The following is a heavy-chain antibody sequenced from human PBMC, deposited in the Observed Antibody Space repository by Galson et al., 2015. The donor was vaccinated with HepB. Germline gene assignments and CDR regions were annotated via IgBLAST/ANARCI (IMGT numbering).Heavy chain of an antibody. CDR3: ARDTRRGYSYGWAKYGMDV. CDR1: GFTVSSNY. CDR2: IYSGGST. V-gene: IGHV3-66*01. Sequence: SLRLSCAASGFTVSSNYMSWVRQAPGKGLEWVSVIYSGGSTYYADSVKGRFTISRDNSKNTLYLQMNSLRAEDTAVYYCARDTRRGYSYGWAKYGMDVWGQGTTVTVSS. D-gene: IGHD5-18*01. J-gene: IGHJ6*02.